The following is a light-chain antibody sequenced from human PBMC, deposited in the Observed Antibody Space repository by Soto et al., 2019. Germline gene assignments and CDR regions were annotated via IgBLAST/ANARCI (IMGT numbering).Light chain of an antibody. CDR2: GAS. J-gene: IGKJ4*01. CDR1: QSVSGN. CDR3: QQYNDWPPVT. V-gene: IGKV3-15*01. Sequence: EIVMTQSPATLSVSPGERATLSCRASQSVSGNLAWYQQKPGQAPRLLIYGASPWDSGIPARFSGSGSGTEFTLPISSLQSEDFAVYYCQQYNDWPPVTFGGGTKVEIK.